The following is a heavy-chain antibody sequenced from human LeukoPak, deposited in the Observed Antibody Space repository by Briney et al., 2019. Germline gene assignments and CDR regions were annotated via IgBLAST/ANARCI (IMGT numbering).Heavy chain of an antibody. CDR2: IIPILGIA. Sequence: GASVKVSCKASGGTFSSYAISWVRQAPGQGLEWMGRIIPILGIANYAQKFQGRVTITADKSTSTAYMELSSLRSEDTAVYYCARAVGSGYDTIQLWPDNWFDPWGQGTLVTVSS. CDR1: GGTFSSYA. J-gene: IGHJ5*02. D-gene: IGHD5-12*01. V-gene: IGHV1-69*04. CDR3: ARAVGSGYDTIQLWPDNWFDP.